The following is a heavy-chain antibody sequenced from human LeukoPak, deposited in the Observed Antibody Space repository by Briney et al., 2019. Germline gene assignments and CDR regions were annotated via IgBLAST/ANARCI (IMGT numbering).Heavy chain of an antibody. V-gene: IGHV3-33*01. Sequence: GRSLRLSCGASGFIFSSYGMHWVRQSPGKGLEWVAAIWHDGSDKFYADSVRGRFTISRDNSDNTLHLQMNSLRDEDTAVYYCARDGGSGSSCSWFDYWGQGTLVTVSS. D-gene: IGHD6-13*01. CDR3: ARDGGSGSSCSWFDY. CDR2: IWHDGSDK. J-gene: IGHJ4*02. CDR1: GFIFSSYG.